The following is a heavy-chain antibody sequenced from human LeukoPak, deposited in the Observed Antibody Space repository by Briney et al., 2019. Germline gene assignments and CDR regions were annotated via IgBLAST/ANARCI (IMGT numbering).Heavy chain of an antibody. V-gene: IGHV3-30-3*01. D-gene: IGHD2-15*01. CDR3: ARDDGPIVAVVAASGWNYGMDV. CDR2: ISYDGSNK. J-gene: IGHJ6*02. Sequence: GRSLRLSCAASGFTFSSYAMHWVREAPGKGLEWVAVISYDGSNKYYADSVKGRFTIARDNSKNTLYLQMNSLRAEDTAVYYCARDDGPIVAVVAASGWNYGMDVWGQGTTVTVSS. CDR1: GFTFSSYA.